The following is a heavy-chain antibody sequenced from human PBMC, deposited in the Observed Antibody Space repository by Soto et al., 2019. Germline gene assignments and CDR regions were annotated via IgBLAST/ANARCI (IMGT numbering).Heavy chain of an antibody. CDR2: IYYSGST. J-gene: IGHJ5*02. CDR1: GGSISSSSYY. CDR3: ARRGPQWSRNYEMYNWFDP. D-gene: IGHD1-7*01. Sequence: QLQLQESGPGLVKPSETLSLTCTVSGGSISSSSYYWGWIRQPPGKGLEWIGSIYYSGSTYYNPSLKSRVTISVDTSKNQFSLKLSSVTAADTAVYYCARRGPQWSRNYEMYNWFDPWGQGTLVTVSS. V-gene: IGHV4-39*01.